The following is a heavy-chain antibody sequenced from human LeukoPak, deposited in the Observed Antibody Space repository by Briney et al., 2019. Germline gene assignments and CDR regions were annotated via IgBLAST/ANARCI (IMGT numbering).Heavy chain of an antibody. D-gene: IGHD3-22*01. J-gene: IGHJ3*02. V-gene: IGHV3-7*01. CDR2: IKQDGSEK. CDR3: ARDRYYDSSGYIVDAFDI. CDR1: GFTLSSFW. Sequence: GGSLRLSCAASGFTLSSFWMSWVRQAPGKGLEWVANIKQDGSEKYYVDSVKGRFTISRDNAKNSLYLQMNSLRAEYTAVYYCARDRYYDSSGYIVDAFDIWGQGTMVTVSS.